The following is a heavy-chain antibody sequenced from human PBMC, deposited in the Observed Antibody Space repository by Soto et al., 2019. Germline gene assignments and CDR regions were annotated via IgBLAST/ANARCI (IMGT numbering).Heavy chain of an antibody. D-gene: IGHD3-16*01. CDR1: GFTFSSYA. Sequence: QVQLVESGGGVVQPGRSLRLSCAASGFTFSSYAMHWVRQAPGKGLEWVAVVSYDGSNKYYAYSVKGRFTISRDNSKNTLYLQMNSLRGEDTAVYYCATTPRGQGERPYYYYGRDDWGKGTTVTVSS. CDR3: ATTPRGQGERPYYYYGRDD. J-gene: IGHJ6*04. V-gene: IGHV3-30-3*01. CDR2: VSYDGSNK.